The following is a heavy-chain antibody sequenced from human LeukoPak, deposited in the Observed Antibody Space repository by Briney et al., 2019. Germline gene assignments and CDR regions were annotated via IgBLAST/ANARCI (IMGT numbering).Heavy chain of an antibody. V-gene: IGHV3-21*01. CDR3: ARLRRNNDNSGYYYYYDY. CDR2: ITPTSSYI. Sequence: ELGAPLRLSCAASGLTFSSYSFNWVRQAPGKGLERVSSITPTSSYIYYADSVKGRFTISRDNAKDSLYLQMNSLRAEDTAVYYCARLRRNNDNSGYYYYYDYWGQGTLVTVSS. CDR1: GLTFSSYS. D-gene: IGHD3-22*01. J-gene: IGHJ4*02.